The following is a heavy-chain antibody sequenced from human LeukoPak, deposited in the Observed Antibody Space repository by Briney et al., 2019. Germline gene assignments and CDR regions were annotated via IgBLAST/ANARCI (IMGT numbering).Heavy chain of an antibody. CDR3: ARVSTGYSSREFDY. CDR1: GGSIGSYY. V-gene: IGHV4-59*01. Sequence: SETLSLPCTVSGGSIGSYYWNWLGQPPGTGLEGFGYIYYSGSTNYNPSLKCRVTISVDTSKNHFSLKLSSVTAADTAVYYCARVSTGYSSREFDYWGQGTLVTVSS. J-gene: IGHJ4*02. CDR2: IYYSGST. D-gene: IGHD6-13*01.